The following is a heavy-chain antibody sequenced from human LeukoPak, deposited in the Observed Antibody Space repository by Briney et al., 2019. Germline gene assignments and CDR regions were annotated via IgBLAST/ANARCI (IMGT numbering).Heavy chain of an antibody. CDR1: GFTFSSYG. CDR3: AKDRASIAVADFDY. CDR2: IWYDGSNK. Sequence: GRPLRLSCAASGFTFSSYGMHWVRQAPGKGLEWVAVIWYDGSNKYYADSVKGRFTISRDNSKNTLYLQMNSLRAEDTAVYYCAKDRASIAVADFDYWGQGTLVTVSS. J-gene: IGHJ4*02. D-gene: IGHD6-19*01. V-gene: IGHV3-33*06.